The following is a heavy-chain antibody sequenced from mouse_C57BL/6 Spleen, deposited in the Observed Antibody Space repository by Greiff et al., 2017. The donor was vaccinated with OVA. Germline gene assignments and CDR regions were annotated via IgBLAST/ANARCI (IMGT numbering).Heavy chain of an antibody. J-gene: IGHJ2*01. Sequence: EVQLQQSGPVLVKPGASVKMSCKASGYTFTDYYMNWVKQSHGKSLEWIGVINPYNGGTSYNQKFKGKATLTVDKSSSTAYMELNSLTSEDSAVYYCGKTGYDYDVDYWGQGTTLTVSS. CDR3: GKTGYDYDVDY. V-gene: IGHV1-19*01. CDR1: GYTFTDYY. D-gene: IGHD2-4*01. CDR2: INPYNGGT.